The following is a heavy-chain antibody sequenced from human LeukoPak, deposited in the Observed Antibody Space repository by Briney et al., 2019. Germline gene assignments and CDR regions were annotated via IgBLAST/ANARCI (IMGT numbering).Heavy chain of an antibody. CDR3: ARDSSVSCWFDP. D-gene: IGHD3-16*02. CDR2: TYTSGST. V-gene: IGHV4-61*02. J-gene: IGHJ5*02. Sequence: SETLSLTCTVSGGSISSGGYYWSWIRQPAGKGLEWVGRTYTSGSTIYNPSLGSRVTISLDTSKNQFSLKLSSVTAADTAVYYCARDSSVSCWFDPSGQGTLGTVSS. CDR1: GGSISSGGYY.